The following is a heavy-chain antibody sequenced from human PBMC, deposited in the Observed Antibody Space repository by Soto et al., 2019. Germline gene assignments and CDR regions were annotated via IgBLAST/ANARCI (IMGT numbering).Heavy chain of an antibody. CDR3: ARMRTTSKSLFDA. Sequence: GGSLRLSCAASGFSFSSYSMNWVRQAPGKGLEWVSYISSSSNTVYYADSVKGRFTISRDNGKNSLYLQMNSPRDEDTAVYYCARMRTTSKSLFDAWGQGTLVTVSS. V-gene: IGHV3-48*02. CDR2: ISSSSNTV. J-gene: IGHJ4*02. D-gene: IGHD1-7*01. CDR1: GFSFSSYS.